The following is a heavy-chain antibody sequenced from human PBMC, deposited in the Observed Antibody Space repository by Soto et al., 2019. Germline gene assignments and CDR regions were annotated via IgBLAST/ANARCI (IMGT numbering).Heavy chain of an antibody. CDR1: GGTFSSYT. V-gene: IGHV1-69*02. D-gene: IGHD6-13*01. CDR2: IIPILGIT. J-gene: IGHJ4*02. Sequence: QVQLVQSGAEVKKPGSSVKVSCKASGGTFSSYTISWVRQAPGQGLEWMGRIIPILGITNYAQKFQGRVTITADKSTSTAYMKLSSLRSEDTAVYYCARICPAAGDFDYWGQGTLVTVSS. CDR3: ARICPAAGDFDY.